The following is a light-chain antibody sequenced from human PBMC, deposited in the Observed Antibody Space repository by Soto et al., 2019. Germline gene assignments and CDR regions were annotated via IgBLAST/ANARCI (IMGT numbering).Light chain of an antibody. CDR2: YTS. CDR1: SSNIGSNS. V-gene: IGLV1-44*01. Sequence: QSVLTQSPSASGTPGQGVTISCSGRSSNIGSNSVSWYQHLPGTAPKLVIYYTSRRPSGVPDRFSGSKSGTSASLAISGLQSEDEADCYCATWDDSLDGYFFGTGTKVTVL. CDR3: ATWDDSLDGYF. J-gene: IGLJ1*01.